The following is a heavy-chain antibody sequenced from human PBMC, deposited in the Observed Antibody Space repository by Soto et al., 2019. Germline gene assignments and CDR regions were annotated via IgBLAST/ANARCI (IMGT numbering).Heavy chain of an antibody. CDR1: GGTFSSYA. CDR3: ASHSTYYYDSSGPYFDY. D-gene: IGHD3-22*01. V-gene: IGHV1-69*13. J-gene: IGHJ4*02. CDR2: IIPIFGTA. Sequence: SVKVSCKASGGTFSSYAISWVRQAPGQGLEWMGGIIPIFGTASYAQKFQGRVTITADESTSTAYMELSSLRSEDTAVYYCASHSTYYYDSSGPYFDYWGQGTLVTVSS.